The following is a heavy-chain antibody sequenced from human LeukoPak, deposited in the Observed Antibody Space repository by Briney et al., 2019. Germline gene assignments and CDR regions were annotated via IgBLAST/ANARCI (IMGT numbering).Heavy chain of an antibody. Sequence: SETLSLTCTVSGGSISSYYWSWIRQPPGKGLEWIGYIYYSGSTNYNPSLKSRVTISVDTSKNQFSLKLSSVTAADTAVYYCARLEGSSYYYGMDVWGQGTTVTVSS. D-gene: IGHD6-6*01. CDR1: GGSISSYY. V-gene: IGHV4-59*08. CDR2: IYYSGST. J-gene: IGHJ6*02. CDR3: ARLEGSSYYYGMDV.